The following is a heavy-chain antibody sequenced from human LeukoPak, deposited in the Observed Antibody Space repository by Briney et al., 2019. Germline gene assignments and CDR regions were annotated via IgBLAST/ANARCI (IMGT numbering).Heavy chain of an antibody. CDR3: ARDGYNSRRFDY. CDR2: IYYSGST. D-gene: IGHD5-24*01. CDR1: GGSISSYY. J-gene: IGHJ4*02. Sequence: SETLSLTCTVSGGSISSYYWSWIRQPPGKGLEWIGYIYYSGSTNYNPSLKSRVTISVDTSKNQFSLKLSSVTAADTAVYYCARDGYNSRRFDYWSQGTLVTVSS. V-gene: IGHV4-59*01.